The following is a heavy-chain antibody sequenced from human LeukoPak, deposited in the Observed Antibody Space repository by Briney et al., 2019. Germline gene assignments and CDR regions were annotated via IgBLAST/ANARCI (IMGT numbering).Heavy chain of an antibody. V-gene: IGHV3-7*05. Sequence: GGSLRLSCAASGITFNTYWLSWVRQASGKGPEWLATINQDGGEKYYVDSVKGRFTISRDNAKNSLFLQMNSLRAGDTAVYYCTTFYTRLTDYWGQGTLVTVSS. CDR1: GITFNTYW. J-gene: IGHJ4*02. D-gene: IGHD2/OR15-2a*01. CDR3: TTFYTRLTDY. CDR2: INQDGGEK.